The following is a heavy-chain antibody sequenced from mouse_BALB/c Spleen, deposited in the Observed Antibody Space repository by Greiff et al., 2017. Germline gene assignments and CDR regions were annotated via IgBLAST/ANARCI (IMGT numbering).Heavy chain of an antibody. J-gene: IGHJ4*01. V-gene: IGHV2-9*02. Sequence: QVQLQQSGPGLVAPSQSLSITCTVSGFSLTSYGVHWVRQPPGKGLEWLGVIWAGGSTNYNSALMSRLSISKDNSKSQVFLKMNSLQTDDTAMYYCASRLVRDAMDYWGQGTSVTVSS. CDR3: ASRLVRDAMDY. CDR1: GFSLTSYG. CDR2: IWAGGST. D-gene: IGHD2-10*02.